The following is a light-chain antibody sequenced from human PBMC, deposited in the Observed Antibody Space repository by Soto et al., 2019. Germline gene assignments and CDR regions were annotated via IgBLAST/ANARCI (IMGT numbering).Light chain of an antibody. V-gene: IGLV2-14*01. CDR2: DVS. Sequence: QCALKHPASVSGVAGQWIAISCTETSSDVGGYNYVSWYQQPPGKAPKLMVYDVSNRPSGVSTRFSGSKSGNTASLTISGLQAEDEADYYCSSYTSSSTYVFGTGTKVTVL. CDR1: SSDVGGYNY. J-gene: IGLJ1*01. CDR3: SSYTSSSTYV.